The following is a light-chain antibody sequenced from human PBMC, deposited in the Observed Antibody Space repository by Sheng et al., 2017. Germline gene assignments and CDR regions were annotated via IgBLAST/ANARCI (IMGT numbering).Light chain of an antibody. CDR3: QQYGSSLPWT. CDR1: QSVSSY. V-gene: IGKV3-20*01. J-gene: IGKJ1*01. CDR2: DAS. Sequence: EIVLTQSPATLSLSPGERATLSCRASQSVSSYLAWYQQKPGQAPRLLIYDASNRATGIPARFSGSGSGTDFTLTISRLEPEDFAVYYCQQYGSSLPWTFGQGTKVEIK.